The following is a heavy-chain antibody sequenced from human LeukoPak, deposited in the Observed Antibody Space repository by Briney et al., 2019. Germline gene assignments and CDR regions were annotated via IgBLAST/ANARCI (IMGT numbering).Heavy chain of an antibody. CDR1: GGSINNYY. CDR3: ARSGSGYLRYYFDY. CDR2: IYTSGSI. J-gene: IGHJ4*02. Sequence: SETLSLTCLVSGGSINNYYWSWIRQPAGKGLEWIGRIYTSGSINYNPSLKSRVTMSVDTSKNQFSLKLSSVTAADTAVYYCARSGSGYLRYYFDYWGQGTLVTVSS. V-gene: IGHV4-4*07. D-gene: IGHD5-12*01.